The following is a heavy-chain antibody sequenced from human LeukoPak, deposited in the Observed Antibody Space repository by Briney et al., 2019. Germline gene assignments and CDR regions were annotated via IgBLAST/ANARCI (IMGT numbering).Heavy chain of an antibody. CDR3: ARRRSYSDAFDI. J-gene: IGHJ3*02. V-gene: IGHV4-59*01. CDR2: IYYSGST. Sequence: SETLSLTCTVSGGSISSYYWSWLRQPPGKGLEWIGYIYYSGSTNYNPSLKSRVTISVDTSKNQFSLKLSSVTAADTAVYYCARRRSYSDAFDIWGQGTMVTVSS. CDR1: GGSISSYY. D-gene: IGHD1-26*01.